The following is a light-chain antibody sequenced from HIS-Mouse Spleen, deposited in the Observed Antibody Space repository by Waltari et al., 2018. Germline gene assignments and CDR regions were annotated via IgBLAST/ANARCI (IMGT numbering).Light chain of an antibody. V-gene: IGLV2-23*01. CDR1: SSDAGSYNL. CDR3: CSYAGSSTWV. Sequence: QSALTQPASVSGSPGQSITISCTGTSSDAGSYNLVSWYQQHPVKAPKLLIYEGGKRPSWFLNRFAGSKSGNTASLTLSGLQAEDEADYYCCSYAGSSTWVFGGGTKLTVL. CDR2: EGG. J-gene: IGLJ3*02.